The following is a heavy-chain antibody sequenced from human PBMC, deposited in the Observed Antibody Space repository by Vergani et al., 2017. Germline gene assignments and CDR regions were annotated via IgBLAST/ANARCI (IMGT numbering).Heavy chain of an antibody. CDR1: GGSISSGDYY. Sequence: QVQLQESGPGLVKPSQTLSLTCSVSGGSISSGDYYWSWIRQPPGKGLGWIGYIYYRAGTYYNPSLKSRVTISVDTSRNQSSLKLSAVTAADTAVYYCASSRFDYYGSGSYAVDYWGQGTLVTVSS. CDR3: ASSRFDYYGSGSYAVDY. J-gene: IGHJ4*02. V-gene: IGHV4-30-4*01. CDR2: IYYRAGT. D-gene: IGHD3-10*01.